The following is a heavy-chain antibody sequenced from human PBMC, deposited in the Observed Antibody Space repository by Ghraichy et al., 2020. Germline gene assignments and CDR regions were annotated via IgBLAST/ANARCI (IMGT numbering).Heavy chain of an antibody. D-gene: IGHD4-23*01. Sequence: GESLNISCAASGFTVSSNYMSWVRQAPGKGLEWVSVIYSGGSTYYADSVKGRFTISRDNSKNTRYLQMNSLRAEDTAVYYCAAGLRWVFDYWGQGTLVTVSS. V-gene: IGHV3-66*01. CDR1: GFTVSSNY. J-gene: IGHJ4*02. CDR3: AAGLRWVFDY. CDR2: IYSGGST.